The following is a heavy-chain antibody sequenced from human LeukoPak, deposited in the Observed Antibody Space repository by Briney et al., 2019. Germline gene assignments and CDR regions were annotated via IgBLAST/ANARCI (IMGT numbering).Heavy chain of an antibody. V-gene: IGHV4-30-2*01. J-gene: IGHJ4*02. D-gene: IGHD1-26*01. CDR1: GGSISSGGYY. Sequence: PSETLSLTCTVSGGSISSGGYYWSWIRQPPGKGLEWIGYIYHSGSTYYNPSLKSRVTISVDRSKNQFSLKLSSVPAADTAVYHCGRGRVGATLFDYWGQGTLVTVSS. CDR2: IYHSGST. CDR3: GRGRVGATLFDY.